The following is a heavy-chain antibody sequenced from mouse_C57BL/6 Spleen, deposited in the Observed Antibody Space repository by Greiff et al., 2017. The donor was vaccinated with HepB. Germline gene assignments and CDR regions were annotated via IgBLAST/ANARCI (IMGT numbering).Heavy chain of an antibody. J-gene: IGHJ2*01. CDR3: ARHEEGGNYFDY. CDR2: FYPGSGSI. Sequence: QVTLKVSGAELVKPGASVKLSCKASGYTFTEYTIHWVKQRSGQGLEWIGWFYPGSGSIKYNEKFKDKATLTADKSSSTVYMELSRLTSEDSAVYFCARHEEGGNYFDYWGQGTTLTVSS. CDR1: GYTFTEYT. V-gene: IGHV1-62-2*01.